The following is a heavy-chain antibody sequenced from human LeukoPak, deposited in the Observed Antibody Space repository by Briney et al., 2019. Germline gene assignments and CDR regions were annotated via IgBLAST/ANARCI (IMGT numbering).Heavy chain of an antibody. J-gene: IGHJ4*02. Sequence: ASVKVSCKASGGTFSSYATSWVRQAPGQGLEWMGGIIPIFGTANYAQKFQGRVTITTDESTSTAYMELSSLRSEDTAVYYCARAYYDSSGYYSTYSAYYFDYWGQGTLVTVSS. V-gene: IGHV1-69*05. CDR1: GGTFSSYA. CDR2: IIPIFGTA. D-gene: IGHD3-22*01. CDR3: ARAYYDSSGYYSTYSAYYFDY.